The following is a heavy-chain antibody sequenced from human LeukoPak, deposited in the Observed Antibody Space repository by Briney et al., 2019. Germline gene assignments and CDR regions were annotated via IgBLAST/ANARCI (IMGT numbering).Heavy chain of an antibody. J-gene: IGHJ4*02. Sequence: GGSLRLSCAASGFTDNDNYMHWVPQAPGKGLEWVSLISTGGIIHYADSLKGRFTISRDNSKNTLYLQMNSLRVEDTAVYYCARGDGFMIEDWGLGALVTVSS. D-gene: IGHD3-16*01. CDR2: ISTGGII. CDR3: ARGDGFMIED. CDR1: GFTDNDNY. V-gene: IGHV3-66*01.